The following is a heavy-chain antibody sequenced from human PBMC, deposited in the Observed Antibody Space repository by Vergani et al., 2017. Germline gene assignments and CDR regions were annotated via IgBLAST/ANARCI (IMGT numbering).Heavy chain of an antibody. CDR1: GGSIISYY. CDR3: ARAGNCSGGSCYSWMYYYGMDV. V-gene: IGHV4-59*12. D-gene: IGHD2-15*01. J-gene: IGHJ6*02. Sequence: QVQLQESGPGLVKPSETLSLTCTVSGGSIISYYWSWIRQPPGKGLEWIRYIYYSGRTNYNPSLKSRVTRSVDTSKNPFSLRLSSVTAADTAVYYCARAGNCSGGSCYSWMYYYGMDVWGQGTTVTVS. CDR2: IYYSGRT.